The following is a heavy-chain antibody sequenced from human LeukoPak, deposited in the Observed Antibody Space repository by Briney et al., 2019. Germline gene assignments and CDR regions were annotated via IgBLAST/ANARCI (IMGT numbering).Heavy chain of an antibody. V-gene: IGHV1-24*01. D-gene: IGHD6-13*01. Sequence: ASVKVSCKVSGYTLTELSMHWVRQAPGKGLEWMGGFDPEDGETIYAQKFQGRVTMTEDTSTDTAYMELSSLRSEDTAVYYCARQKQQLDYFDYWGQGTLVTVSS. J-gene: IGHJ4*02. CDR3: ARQKQQLDYFDY. CDR1: GYTLTELS. CDR2: FDPEDGET.